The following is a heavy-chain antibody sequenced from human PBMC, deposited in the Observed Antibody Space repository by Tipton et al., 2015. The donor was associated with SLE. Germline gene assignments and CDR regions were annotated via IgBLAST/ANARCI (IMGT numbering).Heavy chain of an antibody. V-gene: IGHV1-18*01. CDR1: GYTLTSYG. CDR2: ITTYSGNT. J-gene: IGHJ4*02. Sequence: QSGAEVKKPGASVKVSCKASGYTLTSYGISWVRQAPGQGLEWMGWITTYSGNTNYAQNLQGRVTMTTDTSTNTAYMELRSLRSDDTAVYYCARAIDYNIYWGQGTLVTVSS. CDR3: ARAIDYNIY. D-gene: IGHD4-11*01.